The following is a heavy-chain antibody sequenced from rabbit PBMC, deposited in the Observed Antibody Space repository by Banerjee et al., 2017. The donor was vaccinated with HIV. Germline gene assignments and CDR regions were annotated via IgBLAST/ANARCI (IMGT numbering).Heavy chain of an antibody. V-gene: IGHV1S40*01. J-gene: IGHJ4*01. CDR2: ISTGDGST. CDR1: GFSFSSSYY. D-gene: IGHD1-1*01. Sequence: QSLEESGGDLVKPGASLTLTCTASGFSFSSSYYMCWVRQAPGKGLEWIGCISTGDGSTDYASWAKGRFTISKPSSTTVTLQLTSLTAADTATYFCARVRARTSGYWDLWGPGTLVTVS. CDR3: ARVRARTSGYWDL.